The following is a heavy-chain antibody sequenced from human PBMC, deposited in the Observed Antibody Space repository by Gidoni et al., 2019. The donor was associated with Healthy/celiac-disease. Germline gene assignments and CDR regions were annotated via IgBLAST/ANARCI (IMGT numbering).Heavy chain of an antibody. V-gene: IGHV4-39*01. CDR3: ARTYGRGSYQFDY. CDR1: GGSISSSSYY. Sequence: QLQLQASGPGLVKPSETLSLTCTVSGGSISSSSYYWGWIRQPPGKGLEWIGSIYYSGSTYYNPSLKSRVTISVDTSKNQFSLKLSSVTAADTAVYYCARTYGRGSYQFDYWGQGTLVTVSS. J-gene: IGHJ4*02. CDR2: IYYSGST. D-gene: IGHD1-26*01.